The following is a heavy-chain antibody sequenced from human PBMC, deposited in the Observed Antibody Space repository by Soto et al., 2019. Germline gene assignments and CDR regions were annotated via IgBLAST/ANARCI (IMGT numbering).Heavy chain of an antibody. J-gene: IGHJ6*02. CDR2: IYHSGST. V-gene: IGHV4-38-2*01. Sequence: LSLTCAVSGYSISSGYYWGWIRQPPGKGLEWIGSIYHSGSTYYNPSLKSRVTISVDTSKNQFSLKLSSVTAADTAVYYCATVSNYYGMDVWGQGTTVTVSS. CDR3: ATVSNYYGMDV. D-gene: IGHD3-16*01. CDR1: GYSISSGYY.